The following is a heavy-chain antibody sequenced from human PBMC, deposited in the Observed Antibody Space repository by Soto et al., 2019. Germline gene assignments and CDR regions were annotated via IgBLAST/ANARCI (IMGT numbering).Heavy chain of an antibody. V-gene: IGHV1-8*01. CDR2: MNPNSGNT. Sequence: ASVKVSCKASGYTFTSYDINWVRQATGQGLEWMGWMNPNSGNTGYAQKFQGRVTMTRNTSISTAYMELSSLRSEDTAVYYCARFPSSTGNYYYYYYMDVWGKGTTVTVSS. CDR3: ARFPSSTGNYYYYYYMDV. J-gene: IGHJ6*03. CDR1: GYTFTSYD. D-gene: IGHD2-2*01.